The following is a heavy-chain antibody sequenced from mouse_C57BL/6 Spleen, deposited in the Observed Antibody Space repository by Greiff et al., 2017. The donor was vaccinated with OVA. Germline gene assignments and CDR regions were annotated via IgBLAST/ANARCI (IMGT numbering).Heavy chain of an antibody. D-gene: IGHD2-5*01. CDR2: ILPGSGST. CDR1: GYTFTDYR. Sequence: QVQLQQSGPELMKPGASVKLSCKATGYTFTDYRIEWVKQRHGNGLEWIGEILPGSGSTNYNEKFKGKATLTVEKSSNTAYMQIRSLTTDDSAIYYCARTYYSNYDCAIDYWGQGTSVTVSS. V-gene: IGHV1-9*01. CDR3: ARTYYSNYDCAIDY. J-gene: IGHJ4*01.